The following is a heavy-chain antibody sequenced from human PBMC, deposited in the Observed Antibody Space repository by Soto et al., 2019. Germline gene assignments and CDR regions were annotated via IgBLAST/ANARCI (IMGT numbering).Heavy chain of an antibody. CDR3: ARDLGS. D-gene: IGHD3-16*01. J-gene: IGHJ5*02. CDR1: GVTCSTYW. Sequence: PGGSLRLSCAASGVTCSTYWMHWVRQAPGKGLVWVSRINVDGSSTAYADSVKGRFTISRDNAKKTLFLQMNSLRAEDTAMYYCARDLGSWGQGTLVTVSS. V-gene: IGHV3-74*01. CDR2: INVDGSST.